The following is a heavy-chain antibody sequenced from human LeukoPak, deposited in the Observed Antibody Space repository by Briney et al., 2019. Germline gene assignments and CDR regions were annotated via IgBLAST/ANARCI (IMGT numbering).Heavy chain of an antibody. Sequence: ASVKVSCKASGYTFTSHGINWVRQAPGQGLEWLGWLSGYTGHTNYVQKIQGRVTMTTDTSTNTAYMELRSLRSDDTAVYYCARGPGIAVAGVFDYWGQGSLVTVSS. D-gene: IGHD6-19*01. J-gene: IGHJ4*02. CDR1: GYTFTSHG. CDR2: LSGYTGHT. V-gene: IGHV1-18*04. CDR3: ARGPGIAVAGVFDY.